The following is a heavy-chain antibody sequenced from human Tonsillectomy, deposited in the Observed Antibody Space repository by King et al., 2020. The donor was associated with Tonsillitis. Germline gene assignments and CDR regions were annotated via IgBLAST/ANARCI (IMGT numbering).Heavy chain of an antibody. CDR3: ARVLSFLEWLPSHYYYYYMDV. D-gene: IGHD3-3*02. V-gene: IGHV4-39*01. J-gene: IGHJ6*03. CDR2: ISYTGNT. CDR1: GVSISSSTYY. Sequence: QLQESGPGLVKPSETLSLTCTVSGVSISSSTYYWGWIRQPPGKGLEWIGTISYTGNTYYNPSLKSRVTISVDTSKNQFSLTLTSVTAADTAVYYCARVLSFLEWLPSHYYYYYMDVWGKGTTVTVSS.